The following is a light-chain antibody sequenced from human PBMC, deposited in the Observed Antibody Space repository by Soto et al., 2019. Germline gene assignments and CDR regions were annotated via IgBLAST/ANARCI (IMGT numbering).Light chain of an antibody. CDR2: WAS. V-gene: IGKV4-1*01. Sequence: DMVLAQAPDCLAVFLCERATINCNTSHNIVYSSDNKNYLSWYQQRPGQPPKLLFYWASTRESGVPDRFSGSESGTHFTLTITSLQAEDVAVYDCQQYYSSPPTFAQGTKVDIK. J-gene: IGKJ1*01. CDR1: HNIVYSSDNKNY. CDR3: QQYYSSPPT.